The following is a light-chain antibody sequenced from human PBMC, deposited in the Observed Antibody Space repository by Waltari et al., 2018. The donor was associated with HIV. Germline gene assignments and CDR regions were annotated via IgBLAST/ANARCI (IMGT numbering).Light chain of an antibody. V-gene: IGLV2-14*01. Sequence: QSALTQPASVSGSPGQSITISCSGTSTDIGGYNYVSWYQHHPGKAPKLIISEVTKRHSGVSNRVSASKSGNTASLTISGLQAEDEADYYCTSYTTSSTRVFGGGTKLTVL. CDR2: EVT. J-gene: IGLJ3*02. CDR1: STDIGGYNY. CDR3: TSYTTSSTRV.